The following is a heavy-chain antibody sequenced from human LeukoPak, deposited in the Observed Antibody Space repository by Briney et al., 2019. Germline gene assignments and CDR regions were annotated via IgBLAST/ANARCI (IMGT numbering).Heavy chain of an antibody. CDR2: FDPEDGET. D-gene: IGHD3-22*01. CDR3: ATDPIVYYDSSGYYGVDY. Sequence: ASVKVSCKASGYTFTRYYMHWVGQAPGKGVGGGGGFDPEDGETIYAQKFQGRVTMTEDTSTDTAYMELSSLRSEDTAVYYCATDPIVYYDSSGYYGVDYWGQGTLVTVSS. V-gene: IGHV1-24*01. CDR1: GYTFTRYY. J-gene: IGHJ4*02.